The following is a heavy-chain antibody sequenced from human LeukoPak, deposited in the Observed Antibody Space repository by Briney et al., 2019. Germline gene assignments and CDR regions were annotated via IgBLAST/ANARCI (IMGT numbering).Heavy chain of an antibody. J-gene: IGHJ4*02. CDR2: IYYSGST. D-gene: IGHD6-13*01. CDR3: ARSQQLGTAYFDY. V-gene: IGHV4-59*12. Sequence: SETLSLTCTVSGGSISSYYWSWIRQPPGKGLEWIGYIYYSGSTNYNPSLKSRVTISVDKSKNQFSLKLSSVTAADTAVYYCARSQQLGTAYFDYWGQGTLVTVSS. CDR1: GGSISSYY.